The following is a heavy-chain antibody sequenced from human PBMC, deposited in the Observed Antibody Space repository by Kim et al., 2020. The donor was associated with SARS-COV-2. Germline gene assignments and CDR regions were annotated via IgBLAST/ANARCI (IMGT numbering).Heavy chain of an antibody. V-gene: IGHV3-74*01. J-gene: IGHJ4*02. CDR1: GFTFSSYW. CDR2: INSDGSST. Sequence: GGSLRLSCAASGFTFSSYWMHWVRQAPGKGLVWVSRINSDGSSTSYADSVKGRFTISRDNAKNTLYLQTNSLRAEDTAVYYCARGLDYYGSGSYPGDWGPRTLVAVSS. D-gene: IGHD3-10*01. CDR3: ARGLDYYGSGSYPGD.